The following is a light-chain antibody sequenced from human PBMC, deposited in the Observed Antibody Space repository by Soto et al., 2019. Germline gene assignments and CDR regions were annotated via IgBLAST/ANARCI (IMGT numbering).Light chain of an antibody. CDR3: QQYNTYSPERT. J-gene: IGKJ1*01. CDR1: QSISSW. V-gene: IGKV1-5*01. Sequence: DVQMTQSPSPLSASVGDRVTITCRASQSISSWLAWYQQKPGKAPKLLIYDASSLESGVPSRFSGSGSGTEFTLTISSLQPDDFATYYCQQYNTYSPERTFGQGTKVDI. CDR2: DAS.